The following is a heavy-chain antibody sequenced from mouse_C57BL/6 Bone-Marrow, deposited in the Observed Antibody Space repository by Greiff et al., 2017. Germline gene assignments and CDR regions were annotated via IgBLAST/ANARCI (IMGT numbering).Heavy chain of an antibody. D-gene: IGHD1-1*01. V-gene: IGHV1-19*01. CDR2: INPYNGGT. Sequence: VQLQQSGPVLVKPGASVKMSCKASGYTFTDYYMNWVKQSHGKSLEWIGVINPYNGGTSYNQKFKGKATLTVAKSSSTAYMELNSLTSEDSAVYDCARLKFLYYYGSSLDYWGQGTTLTVSS. CDR3: ARLKFLYYYGSSLDY. J-gene: IGHJ2*01. CDR1: GYTFTDYY.